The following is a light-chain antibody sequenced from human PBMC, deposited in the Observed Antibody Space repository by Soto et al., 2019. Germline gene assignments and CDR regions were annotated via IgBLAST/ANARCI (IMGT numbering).Light chain of an antibody. CDR1: QGIRND. CDR2: AAS. Sequence: AIQMTQSPSSLSASVGDRVTITCRASQGIRNDLGWYQQKPGKAPKLLIYAASSLKSGVPSRFSGSGSGTDFTLAISSLQPEDFATYYCLQDYNCPPTFGRGTKVEIK. V-gene: IGKV1-6*01. J-gene: IGKJ1*01. CDR3: LQDYNCPPT.